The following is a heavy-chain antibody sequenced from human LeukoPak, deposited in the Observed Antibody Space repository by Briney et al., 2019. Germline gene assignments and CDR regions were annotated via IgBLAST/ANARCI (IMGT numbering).Heavy chain of an antibody. CDR1: GGSISSGSYY. CDR2: IYTSGST. D-gene: IGHD1-26*01. J-gene: IGHJ6*03. Sequence: SETPSPTCTVSGGSISSGSYYWSWIRQPAGKGLEWIGRIYTSGSTNYNPSLKSRVTISVDTSKNQFSLKLSSVTAADTAVYYCARSNSGSYNYYYYYMDVWGKGTTVTVSS. CDR3: ARSNSGSYNYYYYYMDV. V-gene: IGHV4-61*02.